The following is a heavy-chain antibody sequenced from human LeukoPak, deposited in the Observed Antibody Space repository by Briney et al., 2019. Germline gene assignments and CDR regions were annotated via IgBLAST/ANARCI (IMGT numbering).Heavy chain of an antibody. CDR1: GYTFTSHY. CDR3: AREGPYCIGTSCYGGFDY. Sequence: GASVTVSCKGPGYTFTSHYMHWVRQAPGQGGEGMGVINPNGGNTGYAQKFQGRFTMTRETSTSTVYMELSSRRSEDTAVYYCAREGPYCIGTSCYGGFDYWGQGTLVTVSS. J-gene: IGHJ4*02. V-gene: IGHV1-46*01. CDR2: INPNGGNT. D-gene: IGHD2-2*01.